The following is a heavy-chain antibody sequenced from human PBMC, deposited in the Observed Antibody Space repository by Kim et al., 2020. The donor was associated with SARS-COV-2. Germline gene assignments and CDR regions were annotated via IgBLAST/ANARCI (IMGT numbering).Heavy chain of an antibody. CDR1: GFTFRNYG. CDR2: ISYDGSNK. D-gene: IGHD3-10*01. J-gene: IGHJ3*02. V-gene: IGHV3-30*18. Sequence: GGSLRLSCAASGFTFRNYGMHWVRQAPGKGLEWVAVISYDGSNKYYADSVKGRFTISRDNSKNTLYLQMNSLRAEDTAVYYCAKRELSYYYGSGTYPGASDIWGQGTMVTVSS. CDR3: AKRELSYYYGSGTYPGASDI.